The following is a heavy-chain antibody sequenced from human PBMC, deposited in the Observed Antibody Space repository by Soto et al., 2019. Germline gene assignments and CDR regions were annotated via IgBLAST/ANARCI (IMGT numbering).Heavy chain of an antibody. CDR2: IYPGDSDP. CDR3: ARLETTVTRRSFDF. Sequence: PGESLKISCKASGYSFTTYWIAWVRQMPGKGLEWMGIIYPGDSDPRYSPSIQGHVTFSVDKSISTAYPQWRSLKASDTAMYYCARLETTVTRRSFDFWAQGTLVTVSS. J-gene: IGHJ4*02. V-gene: IGHV5-51*01. D-gene: IGHD4-4*01. CDR1: GYSFTTYW.